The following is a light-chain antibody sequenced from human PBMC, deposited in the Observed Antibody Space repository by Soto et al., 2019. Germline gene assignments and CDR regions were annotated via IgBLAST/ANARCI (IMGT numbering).Light chain of an antibody. V-gene: IGLV1-40*01. CDR2: GNS. CDR1: SSNIGAGYD. Sequence: QSVLTQPPSVSGAPGQRVTNSCTGSSSNIGAGYDVHWYQQLPGTAPKLLIYGNSNRPSGVPDRFSGSKSGTSASLAITGLQAEDEADYDCQSYDSSLSGLYVFGTGTKLTVL. CDR3: QSYDSSLSGLYV. J-gene: IGLJ1*01.